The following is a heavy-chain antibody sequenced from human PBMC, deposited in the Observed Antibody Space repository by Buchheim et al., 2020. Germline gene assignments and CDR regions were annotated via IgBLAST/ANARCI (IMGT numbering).Heavy chain of an antibody. CDR3: AKTVVVIAAAGTIDY. CDR2: ISYDGSNK. J-gene: IGHJ4*02. CDR1: GFTFSSYG. D-gene: IGHD6-13*01. Sequence: QVQLVESGGGVVQPGRSLRLSCAASGFTFSSYGMHWVRQAPGKGLEWVAVISYDGSNKYYADSVKGRFTISRDNSKNTLYLQMNSLRAEDTAVYYCAKTVVVIAAAGTIDYWSQGTL. V-gene: IGHV3-30*18.